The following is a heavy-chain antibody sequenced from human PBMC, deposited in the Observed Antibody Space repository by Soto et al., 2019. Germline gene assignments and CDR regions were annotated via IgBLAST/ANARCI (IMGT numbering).Heavy chain of an antibody. Sequence: ASLKLDCKASGYSFTSYYMDWVRQAPGQGLEWMGIINPSGGSTSYAEKFKGRVTMTRDTSTSTVYMELSSLRSEDTAVYYCARGCSLASNRRLLWFAPYGMDVWGQGTTVTVSS. CDR1: GYSFTSYY. D-gene: IGHD3-10*01. CDR3: ARGCSLASNRRLLWFAPYGMDV. J-gene: IGHJ6*02. CDR2: INPSGGST. V-gene: IGHV1-46*01.